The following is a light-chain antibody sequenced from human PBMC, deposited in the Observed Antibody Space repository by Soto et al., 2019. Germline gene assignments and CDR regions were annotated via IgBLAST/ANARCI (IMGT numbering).Light chain of an antibody. J-gene: IGLJ3*02. Sequence: QSALTQPASVSGSPGQSITISCTGTSSDVGGYNYVSWYQQHPGKAPKLMIYEVNNRPSGISNHFSGSKSGNTASLTISGLQAEDEADYYCSSYTSRSTWVFGGGTKLTVL. CDR2: EVN. CDR3: SSYTSRSTWV. V-gene: IGLV2-14*01. CDR1: SSDVGGYNY.